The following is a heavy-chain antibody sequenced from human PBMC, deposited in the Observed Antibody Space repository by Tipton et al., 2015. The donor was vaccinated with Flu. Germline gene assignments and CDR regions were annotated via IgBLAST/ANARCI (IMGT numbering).Heavy chain of an antibody. CDR3: AGVPRGDGFIGYYNGLDV. J-gene: IGHJ6*02. CDR2: VYFSGAT. V-gene: IGHV4-59*01. Sequence: LVKPSETLSLTCTVSGDSKTYSYWTWIRQSPGKGLDWIGYVYFSGATGYNPSLRARVTISVDTAKSQFSLRLNSVTAAVTAIYYGAGVPRGDGFIGYYNGLDVGGQGTTVTVSS. CDR1: GDSKTYSY. D-gene: IGHD3-16*01.